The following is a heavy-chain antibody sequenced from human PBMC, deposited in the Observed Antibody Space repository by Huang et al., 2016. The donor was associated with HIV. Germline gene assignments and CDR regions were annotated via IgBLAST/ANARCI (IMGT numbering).Heavy chain of an antibody. CDR3: ARAAGAFYYYYYYMDV. Sequence: QVQLVQSGAEVKKPGASVKVSCKASGYNFTSYAMHWVRQAPGQRLEWMGWINAGNGNTKYSQKFQGRVTITRDTSASTAYMELSSLRSEDTAVYYCARAAGAFYYYYYYMDVWGKGTTVTVSS. CDR1: GYNFTSYA. CDR2: INAGNGNT. D-gene: IGHD6-13*01. V-gene: IGHV1-3*01. J-gene: IGHJ6*03.